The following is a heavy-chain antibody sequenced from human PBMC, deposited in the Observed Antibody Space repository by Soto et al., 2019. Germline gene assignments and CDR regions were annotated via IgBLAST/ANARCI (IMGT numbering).Heavy chain of an antibody. V-gene: IGHV1-18*04. D-gene: IGHD6-6*01. CDR1: GYRFSTYG. Sequence: ASVKVSCKASGYRFSTYGINWVRQAPGQGLEWLGWTSTNNDDRNYAQKFRGRVTFTTDTSTSTAYMELRSLISDDTAVYFCARERYVASRHSHFDPWGQGTLVTVSS. CDR2: TSTNNDDR. J-gene: IGHJ5*02. CDR3: ARERYVASRHSHFDP.